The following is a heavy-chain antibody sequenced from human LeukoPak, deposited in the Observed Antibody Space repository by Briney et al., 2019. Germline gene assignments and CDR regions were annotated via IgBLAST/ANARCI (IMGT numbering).Heavy chain of an antibody. V-gene: IGHV7-4-1*02. CDR1: GYTFTSYA. D-gene: IGHD3-10*01. Sequence: ASVKVSCKASGYTFTSYAMNWVRQAPGQGLEWMGWINTNTGNPTYAQGFTGRFVFSLDTSVSTAYLQISSLKAEDTAVYYCARAPSYYYGSGSYYPDIEYFQHWGQGTLVTVSS. CDR2: INTNTGNP. CDR3: ARAPSYYYGSGSYYPDIEYFQH. J-gene: IGHJ1*01.